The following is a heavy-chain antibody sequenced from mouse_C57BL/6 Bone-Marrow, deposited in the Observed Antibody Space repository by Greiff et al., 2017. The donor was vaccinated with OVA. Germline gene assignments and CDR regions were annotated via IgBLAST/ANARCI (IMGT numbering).Heavy chain of an antibody. CDR1: GYTFTSYW. CDR2: IDPSDSYT. CDR3: ARPLTTVVGYYFDY. Sequence: QVQLKQPGAELVKPGASVKLSCKASGYTFTSYWMQWVKQRPGQGLEWIGEIDPSDSYTNYNQKFKGKATLTVDTSSSTAYMQLSSLTSEDSAVYYCARPLTTVVGYYFDYWGQGTTLTVSS. J-gene: IGHJ2*01. D-gene: IGHD1-1*01. V-gene: IGHV1-50*01.